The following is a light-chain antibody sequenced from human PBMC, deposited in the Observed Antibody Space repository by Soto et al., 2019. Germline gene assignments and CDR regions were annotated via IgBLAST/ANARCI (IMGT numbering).Light chain of an antibody. CDR2: GNN. V-gene: IGLV1-40*03. CDR1: SSNIGAGYG. Sequence: QTVVTQPPSVSGAPGQRVTISCTGSSSNIGAGYGVHWYQQLPGTAPKLLIYGNNNRPSGVPDRFSGPKSGASASLAITGLQAEDEADYYCQSYDSSLSGYVCGTGTKVTFL. CDR3: QSYDSSLSGYV. J-gene: IGLJ1*01.